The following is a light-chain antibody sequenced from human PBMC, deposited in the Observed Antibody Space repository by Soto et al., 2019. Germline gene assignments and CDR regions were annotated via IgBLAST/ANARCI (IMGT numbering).Light chain of an antibody. J-gene: IGKJ5*01. Sequence: IVITESPATMSVSPLERATLAVSASQSVSSNLAWYQQKPGQAPRLLIYGASTRATGIPDRFSGSGSGTDFTLTISRLEPEDFALYYCQHYVERSPITFGQGTRLEIK. CDR3: QHYVERSPIT. CDR2: GAS. V-gene: IGKV3D-15*01. CDR1: QSVSSN.